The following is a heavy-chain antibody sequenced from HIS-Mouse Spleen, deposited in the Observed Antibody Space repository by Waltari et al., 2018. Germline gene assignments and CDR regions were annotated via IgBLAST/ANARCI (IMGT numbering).Heavy chain of an antibody. V-gene: IGHV4-34*01. J-gene: IGHJ4*02. CDR3: ARGRSPATVTIGYYFDY. CDR2: INHSGST. CDR1: GGSFSGYY. Sequence: QVQLQQWGAGLLKPSETLSLTCAVYGGSFSGYYWSWIRLPPGKGLEWIGEINHSGSTNYNPSLKSRVTISVDTSKNQFSLKLSSVTAADTAVYYCARGRSPATVTIGYYFDYWGQGTLVTVSS. D-gene: IGHD4-17*01.